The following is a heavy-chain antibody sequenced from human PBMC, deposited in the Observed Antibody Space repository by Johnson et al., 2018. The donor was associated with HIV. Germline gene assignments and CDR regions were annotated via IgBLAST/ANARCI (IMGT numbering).Heavy chain of an antibody. D-gene: IGHD4-17*01. Sequence: VRLVESGGGVVQPGRSLRLSCAASGFTLSNYGIHWVRQAPGHGLEWVALISYDGSNTYYADSVRGRFTLSRDNSKNTVYLQMNSLRAEDTAVYYCAKDQYRKLTTVAGIWGQGTMVTVSS. CDR3: AKDQYRKLTTVAGI. CDR2: ISYDGSNT. J-gene: IGHJ3*02. V-gene: IGHV3-30*18. CDR1: GFTLSNYG.